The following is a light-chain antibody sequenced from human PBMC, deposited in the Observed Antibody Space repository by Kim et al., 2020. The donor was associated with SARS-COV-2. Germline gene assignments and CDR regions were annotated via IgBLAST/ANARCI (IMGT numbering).Light chain of an antibody. CDR3: QVWNTVSDHPV. CDR1: NIGSKS. V-gene: IGLV3-21*04. Sequence: SYELTQPLSVSVAPGKTARMTCGGDNIGSKSVHWYQQKPGQAPVVVIYYNNDRPSGIPERFSGSNSGNTATLTISMVEAGDEADYFCQVWNTVSDHPVFGGGTQLTVL. CDR2: YNN. J-gene: IGLJ3*02.